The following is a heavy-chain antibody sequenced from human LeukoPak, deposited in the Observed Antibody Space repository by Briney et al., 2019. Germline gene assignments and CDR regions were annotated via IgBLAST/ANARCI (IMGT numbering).Heavy chain of an antibody. CDR2: IYYSGST. CDR3: ARGTMDRENWFDP. Sequence: SETLSLTCTVSGGSISSSSYYWGWIRQPPGKGLEWIGSIYYSGSTYYNPSLKSRVTISVDTSKNQFSLKLSSVTAADTAVYYCARGTMDRENWFDPWGQGTLVTVSS. V-gene: IGHV4-39*07. D-gene: IGHD3-3*01. J-gene: IGHJ5*02. CDR1: GGSISSSSYY.